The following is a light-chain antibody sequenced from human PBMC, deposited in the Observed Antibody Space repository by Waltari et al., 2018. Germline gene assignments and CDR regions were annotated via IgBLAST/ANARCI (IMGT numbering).Light chain of an antibody. V-gene: IGLV2-14*03. J-gene: IGLJ2*01. CDR1: SSDVDGYKY. Sequence: QSALTQPASVSGSPGQSITISCTGTSSDVDGYKYVTWYQQHPGKAPKVMIYDVSKRPSGVSNRFSGSKAGNTASLTISGLQAEDEADYYCSSYTGRSNVVFGGGTYLTVL. CDR3: SSYTGRSNVV. CDR2: DVS.